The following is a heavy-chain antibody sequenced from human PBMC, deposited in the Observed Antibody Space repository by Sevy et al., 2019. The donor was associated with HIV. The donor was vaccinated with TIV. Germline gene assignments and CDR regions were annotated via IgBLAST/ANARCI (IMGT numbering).Heavy chain of an antibody. Sequence: GGCLRLSCAASGFTFSSYAMSWVRQAPGKGLEWVSAISGSGGSTYYTDAVKGRFTISRDNSKNTLYLQMNSLRAEDTAVYYCAKKATIFGVVLPFDYWGQGTLVTVSS. CDR1: GFTFSSYA. D-gene: IGHD3-3*01. V-gene: IGHV3-23*01. CDR3: AKKATIFGVVLPFDY. J-gene: IGHJ4*02. CDR2: ISGSGGST.